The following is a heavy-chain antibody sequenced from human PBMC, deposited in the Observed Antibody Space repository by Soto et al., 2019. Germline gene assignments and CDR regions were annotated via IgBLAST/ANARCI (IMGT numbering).Heavy chain of an antibody. CDR3: ASIYYHGSGRYTPPQYFDY. D-gene: IGHD3-10*01. CDR1: GFTFSSYS. V-gene: IGHV3-48*02. J-gene: IGHJ4*02. CDR2: ISSSSSTI. Sequence: LRLSCAASGFTFSSYSMNWVRQAPGKGLEWVSYISSSSSTIYYADSVKGRFTISRDNAKNSLYLQMNSLRDEDTAVYYCASIYYHGSGRYTPPQYFDYWGQGTLVTVSS.